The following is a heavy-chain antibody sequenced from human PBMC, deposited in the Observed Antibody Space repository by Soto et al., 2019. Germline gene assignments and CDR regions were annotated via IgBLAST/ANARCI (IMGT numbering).Heavy chain of an antibody. Sequence: QVHVVESGGGVVQPGRSLTLSCAASRFTFSDYAMHWVRQAPGKGLEWVAVISYDGVNDYYADSVNDRFTISRDNSENTVYLQMTSLYDEDTAVYFCARGSAGHYNSGTLLDWGQGTLVTVSS. V-gene: IGHV3-30-3*01. J-gene: IGHJ4*02. D-gene: IGHD3-10*01. CDR3: ARGSAGHYNSGTLLD. CDR1: RFTFSDYA. CDR2: ISYDGVND.